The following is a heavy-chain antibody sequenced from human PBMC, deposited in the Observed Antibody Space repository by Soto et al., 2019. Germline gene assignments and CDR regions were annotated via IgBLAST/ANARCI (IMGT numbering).Heavy chain of an antibody. Sequence: PSETLSLTCTVSGGSISSGGYYWSWIRQHPGKGLEWIGYIYYSGSTYYNPSLKSRVTISVDTSKNQFSLKLSSVTAADTAVYYCARSEDIVATINWFDPWGQGTLVTVS. CDR2: IYYSGST. J-gene: IGHJ5*02. D-gene: IGHD5-12*01. CDR3: ARSEDIVATINWFDP. V-gene: IGHV4-31*03. CDR1: GGSISSGGYY.